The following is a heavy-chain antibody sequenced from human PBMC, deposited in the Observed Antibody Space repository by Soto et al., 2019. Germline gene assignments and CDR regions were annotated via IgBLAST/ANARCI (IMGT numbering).Heavy chain of an antibody. CDR1: GFTVSSNY. D-gene: IGHD3-22*01. CDR3: ARFYYDSSGSLPSPYYYYSGMAV. V-gene: IGHV3-7*04. CDR2: IKQDGSEK. Sequence: GGSPRLSCAASGFTVSSNYMSWVRQAPGKGLEWVANIKQDGSEKYYVDSVKGRFTISRDNAKNSLYLQMNSLRAEDTAVYYCARFYYDSSGSLPSPYYYYSGMAVGGQGTTVPVS. J-gene: IGHJ6*02.